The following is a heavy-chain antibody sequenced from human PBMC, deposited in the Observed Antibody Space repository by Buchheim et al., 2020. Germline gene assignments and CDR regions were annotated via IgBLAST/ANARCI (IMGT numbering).Heavy chain of an antibody. J-gene: IGHJ4*02. D-gene: IGHD6-19*01. CDR2: ISYDGSNK. Sequence: QVQLVESGGGVVQPGRSLRLSCSASGFTFSSYGMHWVRQAPGKGLEWVAVISYDGSNKYYADSVKGRFTISRDHSQNTLSLQMNSLRAEDTAVYYCAKDRGIAVAGLDYWGQGTL. CDR3: AKDRGIAVAGLDY. V-gene: IGHV3-30*18. CDR1: GFTFSSYG.